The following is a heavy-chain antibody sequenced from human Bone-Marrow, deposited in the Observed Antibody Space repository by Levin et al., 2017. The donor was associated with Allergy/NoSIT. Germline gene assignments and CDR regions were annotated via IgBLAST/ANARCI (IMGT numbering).Heavy chain of an antibody. V-gene: IGHV4-59*11. CDR1: GDSIRRHY. Sequence: PGGSLRLSCAVSGDSIRRHYWGWIRQPPGKGLECIGYFYYGGASKYKASLKSRVTISGDTSTNQVSLRLGSVTAADTAVYYCARLRYSAYPYFFDFWGPGTLITVSS. J-gene: IGHJ4*02. CDR3: ARLRYSAYPYFFDF. D-gene: IGHD2/OR15-2a*01. CDR2: FYYGGAS.